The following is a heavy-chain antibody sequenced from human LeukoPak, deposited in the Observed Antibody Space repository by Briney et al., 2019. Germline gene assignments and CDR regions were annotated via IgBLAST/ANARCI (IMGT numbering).Heavy chain of an antibody. Sequence: GGSLRLSCAVSGFSFDDYAMHWVRQLPGKGLEWVSSIGWNSDSIGYADSVKGRFTISRDNAKNSLYLQMNSLRAEDTALYYCATNGGGDGGYGNFDYWGQGTLVTVSS. J-gene: IGHJ4*02. CDR3: ATNGGGDGGYGNFDY. CDR1: GFSFDDYA. D-gene: IGHD5-12*01. CDR2: IGWNSDSI. V-gene: IGHV3-9*01.